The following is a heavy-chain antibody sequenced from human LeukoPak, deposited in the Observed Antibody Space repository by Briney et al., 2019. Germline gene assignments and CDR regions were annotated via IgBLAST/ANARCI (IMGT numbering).Heavy chain of an antibody. D-gene: IGHD1-26*01. CDR3: ARAGAGELLAPDY. CDR1: GGSISSGGYY. Sequence: SETLSLTCTVSGGSISSGGYYWSWIRQHPGKGLEWIGYIYYSGSTYYNPSLKSRVTISVDTSKNQFSLKLSSVTAADTAVYYCARAGAGELLAPDYWGQGTLVTVSS. J-gene: IGHJ4*02. V-gene: IGHV4-31*03. CDR2: IYYSGST.